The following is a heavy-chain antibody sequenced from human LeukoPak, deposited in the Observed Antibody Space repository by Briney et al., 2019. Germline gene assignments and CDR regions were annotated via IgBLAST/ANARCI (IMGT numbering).Heavy chain of an antibody. CDR2: ISAHNGNT. CDR3: ARALVYSSYYDFWSGYQWFDP. Sequence: ASVKVSCKASGYTFTSYGISWVRQAPGQGLEWMGWISAHNGNTNYAQKLQGRVTMTTDTSTSTAYMELRSLRSDDTAVYYCARALVYSSYYDFWSGYQWFDPWGQGTLVTVSS. D-gene: IGHD3-3*01. J-gene: IGHJ5*02. CDR1: GYTFTSYG. V-gene: IGHV1-18*01.